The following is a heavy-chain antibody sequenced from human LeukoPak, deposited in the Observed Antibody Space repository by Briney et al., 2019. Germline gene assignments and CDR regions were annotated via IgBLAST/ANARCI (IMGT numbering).Heavy chain of an antibody. J-gene: IGHJ4*02. Sequence: SGGSLRLSCEASGFSFSNYWMSWVRQAPGRGLEWVANINPDGSDRRYMDPVNGRFTISRDNARNSLYLQMNYLRVEDTAVYYCASGHFDWLLGGQGALVTVSS. D-gene: IGHD3-9*01. CDR2: INPDGSDR. V-gene: IGHV3-7*01. CDR1: GFSFSNYW. CDR3: ASGHFDWLL.